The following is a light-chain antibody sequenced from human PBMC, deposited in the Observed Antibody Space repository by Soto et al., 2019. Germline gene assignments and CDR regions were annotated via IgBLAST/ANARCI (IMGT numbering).Light chain of an antibody. V-gene: IGLV2-23*03. CDR1: SSDVGSYNL. CDR2: EGS. CDR3: CSYAGSSTFVV. J-gene: IGLJ2*01. Sequence: QSALTQPASVYGSPGHSITISCSGTSSDVGSYNLVSWYQQHPGKAPKLMIYEGSKRPSGVSNRFSGSKSGNTASLTISGLHAEDEADYYCCSYAGSSTFVVFGGGTKLTVL.